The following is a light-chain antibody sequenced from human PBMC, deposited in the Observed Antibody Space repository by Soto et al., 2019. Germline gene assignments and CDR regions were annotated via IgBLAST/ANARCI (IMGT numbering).Light chain of an antibody. CDR3: QQYGSSPLT. J-gene: IGKJ4*01. Sequence: EIVLTQSPGTLSLSPGERATLSCRASQSVSSSYLAWYQQKPGQAPRLLIYGASSRATGIPDRFSGSGSGTAFTLTISRLEPADCAVYYYQQYGSSPLTFGGGTKVEIK. CDR2: GAS. CDR1: QSVSSSY. V-gene: IGKV3-20*01.